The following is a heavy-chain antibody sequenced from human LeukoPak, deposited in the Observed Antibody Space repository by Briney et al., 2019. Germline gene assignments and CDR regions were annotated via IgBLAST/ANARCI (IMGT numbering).Heavy chain of an antibody. Sequence: GGSLRLSCAASGFTFSSYWMSWVRQAPGKGLEWVANIKQDGSEKYYVDSVKGQFTISRDNAKNSLYLQMNSLRAEGTAVYYCARDPRSDFWSGYPPSLFDYWGQGTLVTVSS. CDR2: IKQDGSEK. V-gene: IGHV3-7*01. CDR3: ARDPRSDFWSGYPPSLFDY. D-gene: IGHD3-3*01. J-gene: IGHJ4*02. CDR1: GFTFSSYW.